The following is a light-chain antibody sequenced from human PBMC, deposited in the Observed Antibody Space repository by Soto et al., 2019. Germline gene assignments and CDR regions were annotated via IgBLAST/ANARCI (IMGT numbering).Light chain of an antibody. CDR1: QGIDKD. Sequence: AIQMTQSPSSLSASVGDTVTLTCRASQGIDKDLGWYQQKPGKAPNLLIHAASTLQGGVPSRFSGSGSGTDFALTISSLQPEDFATYYCLQDFTYPFTFGPGTKVDIK. CDR3: LQDFTYPFT. V-gene: IGKV1-6*01. CDR2: AAS. J-gene: IGKJ3*01.